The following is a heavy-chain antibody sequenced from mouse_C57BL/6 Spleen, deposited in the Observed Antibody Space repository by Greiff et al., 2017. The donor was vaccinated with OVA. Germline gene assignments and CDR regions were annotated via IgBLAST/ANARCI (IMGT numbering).Heavy chain of an antibody. Sequence: QVQLQQPGAELVRPGSSVKLSCKASGYTFTSYWMHWVKQRPIQGLEWIGNIDPSDSETHYNQKFKDKATLTVDKSSSTAYMQLSSLTSEDSAVYYCARRAADYYGRPYYFDYWGQGTTLTVSS. V-gene: IGHV1-52*01. CDR3: ARRAADYYGRPYYFDY. J-gene: IGHJ2*01. D-gene: IGHD1-1*01. CDR1: GYTFTSYW. CDR2: IDPSDSET.